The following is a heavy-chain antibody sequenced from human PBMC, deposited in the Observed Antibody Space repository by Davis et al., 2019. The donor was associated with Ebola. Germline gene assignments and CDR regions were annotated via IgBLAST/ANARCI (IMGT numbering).Heavy chain of an antibody. V-gene: IGHV1-8*01. CDR3: ARGDYGDPSYYYYGMDV. D-gene: IGHD4-17*01. J-gene: IGHJ6*02. CDR2: MNPNSGNT. CDR1: GYTFTSYD. Sequence: ASVKVSCKASGYTFTSYDINWVRQATGQGLEWMGWMNPNSGNTGYAQKFQGRVTMTRNTSTSTAYMELSSLRSEDTAVYYCARGDYGDPSYYYYGMDVWGQGTTVTVSS.